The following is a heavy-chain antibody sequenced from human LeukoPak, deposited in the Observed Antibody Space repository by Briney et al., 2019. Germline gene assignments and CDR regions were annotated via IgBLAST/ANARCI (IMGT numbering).Heavy chain of an antibody. J-gene: IGHJ5*02. CDR3: ARQVAVVPAAIHWFDP. D-gene: IGHD2-2*02. V-gene: IGHV4-38-2*01. CDR1: GYSISSGYY. CDR2: IYHSGST. Sequence: SSETLSLTCAVSGYSISSGYYRGWIRQPPGKGLEWIGSIYHSGSTYYNPSLKSRVTISVDTSKNQFSLKLSSVTAPDTAVYYCARQVAVVPAAIHWFDPWGQGTLVTVSS.